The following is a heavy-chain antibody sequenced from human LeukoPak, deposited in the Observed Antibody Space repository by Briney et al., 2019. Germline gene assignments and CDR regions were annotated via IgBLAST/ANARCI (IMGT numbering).Heavy chain of an antibody. CDR3: ARKLSDYGGPWGY. Sequence: SETLSLTCAVYGGSFSGYYWSWIRQPPGKGLEWIGEINHSGSTNYNPSLKSRVTILVDTSKNQFSLKLSSVTAADTAVYYCARKLSDYGGPWGYWGQGTLVTVSS. CDR2: INHSGST. V-gene: IGHV4-34*01. D-gene: IGHD4-23*01. J-gene: IGHJ4*02. CDR1: GGSFSGYY.